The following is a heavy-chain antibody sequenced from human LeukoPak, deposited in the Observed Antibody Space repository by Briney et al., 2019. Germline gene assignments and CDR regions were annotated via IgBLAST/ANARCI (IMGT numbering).Heavy chain of an antibody. CDR1: GYTSTGYY. J-gene: IGHJ4*02. D-gene: IGHD4/OR15-4a*01. CDR3: ARDERYSYGDNHYPDLGF. V-gene: IGHV1-2*02. Sequence: ASVTVSCKASGYTSTGYYLFWVRQAPGQGLEWMGWINPNSGATKYAQNFQGRVTLTSDTSIRTTYMELSSLRSDDTAVYYCARDERYSYGDNHYPDLGFWGQGTPVTVSS. CDR2: INPNSGAT.